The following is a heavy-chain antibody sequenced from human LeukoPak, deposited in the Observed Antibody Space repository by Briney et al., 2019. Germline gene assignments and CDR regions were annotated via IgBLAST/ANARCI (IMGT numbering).Heavy chain of an antibody. D-gene: IGHD3-22*01. J-gene: IGHJ6*02. CDR3: ARDRHYYDSSGYFEANYYYGMDV. CDR1: GFTFSSYA. CDR2: ISSSGSTI. V-gene: IGHV3-11*01. Sequence: GGSLRLSCAASGFTFSSYATSWIRQAPGKGLEWVSYISSSGSTIYYADSVKGRFTISRDNAKNSLYLQMNSLRAEDTAVYYCARDRHYYDSSGYFEANYYYGMDVWGQGTTVTVSS.